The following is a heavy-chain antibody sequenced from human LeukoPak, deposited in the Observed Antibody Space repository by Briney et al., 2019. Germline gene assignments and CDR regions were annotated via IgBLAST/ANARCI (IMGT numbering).Heavy chain of an antibody. J-gene: IGHJ4*02. CDR1: GFTFSSYG. CDR2: ISYDGSNK. Sequence: GGSLRLSCAASGFTFSSYGMHWVRQAPGKGLEWVAVISYDGSNKYYADSVKGRFTISRDNSKNTLYLQMNSLRAEDTAVYYCAKQTTTVTSLDYWGQGTLVTVSS. V-gene: IGHV3-30*18. D-gene: IGHD4-17*01. CDR3: AKQTTTVTSLDY.